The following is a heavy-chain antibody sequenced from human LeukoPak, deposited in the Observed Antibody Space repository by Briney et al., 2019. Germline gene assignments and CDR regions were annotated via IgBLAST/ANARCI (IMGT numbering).Heavy chain of an antibody. D-gene: IGHD2-15*01. CDR2: IQDDGVEK. Sequence: GGSLRLSCAASGFNFSINWMTWVRQAPGKGLEWVANIQDDGVEKNYVESVKGRFIISRDNAKDSLFLQMSSLRDEDTALYYCARGYAAIPDWGQGTLVTVSS. CDR1: GFNFSINW. J-gene: IGHJ4*02. CDR3: ARGYAAIPD. V-gene: IGHV3-7*01.